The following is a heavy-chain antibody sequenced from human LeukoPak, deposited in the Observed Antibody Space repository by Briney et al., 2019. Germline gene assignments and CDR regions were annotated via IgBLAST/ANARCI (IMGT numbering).Heavy chain of an antibody. J-gene: IGHJ4*02. V-gene: IGHV3-30*04. CDR1: GFTFNNFA. CDR3: ARDRSSYQYYFDY. CDR2: ISYDGRKE. D-gene: IGHD2-2*01. Sequence: PGGSLRLSCAASGFTFNNFAMHWVRQAPGRGLEWVAVISYDGRKEYYADSVKGRFTISRDNSKNTMYLQMHSLRAEDTAVYYCARDRSSYQYYFDYWGQGTLVTVSS.